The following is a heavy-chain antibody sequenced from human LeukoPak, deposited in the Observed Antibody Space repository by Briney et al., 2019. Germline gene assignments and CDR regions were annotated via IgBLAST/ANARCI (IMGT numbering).Heavy chain of an antibody. CDR3: AREGVAYSSSSGPDY. CDR1: GGSISSGGYY. J-gene: IGHJ4*02. CDR2: IYYSGST. V-gene: IGHV4-31*03. Sequence: SQTLSVTCTVSGGSISSGGYYWSWIRQHPGKGLEWIGYIYYSGSTYYNPSLKSRVTISVDTSKNQFSLKLSSVTAADTAVYYCAREGVAYSSSSGPDYWGQGTLVTVSS. D-gene: IGHD6-6*01.